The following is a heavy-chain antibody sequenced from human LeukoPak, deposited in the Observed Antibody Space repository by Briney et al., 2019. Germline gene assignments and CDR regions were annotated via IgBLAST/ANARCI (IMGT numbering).Heavy chain of an antibody. J-gene: IGHJ6*02. CDR1: GFTFSSYA. V-gene: IGHV3-30-3*01. CDR3: ARDGSMDV. Sequence: GGSLRLSCAASGFTFSSYAMHWVRQAPGKGLEWVAVISYDGSNKYYADSVKGRFTISRDNSKNTLYLQMNSLRAEDTAVYYCARDGSMDVWGQGTTVTVSS. CDR2: ISYDGSNK.